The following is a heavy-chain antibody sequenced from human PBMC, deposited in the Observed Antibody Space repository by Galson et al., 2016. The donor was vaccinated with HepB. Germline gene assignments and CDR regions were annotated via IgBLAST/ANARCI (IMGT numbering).Heavy chain of an antibody. J-gene: IGHJ4*02. CDR3: TTVWLGLRPYFDN. Sequence: SLRLSCAASGFTFSNYFMSWVRQAPGKGLEWLANINQDGNEGHYVDSVKGRFTISRDNAKNSLYLQINSLKTEDTAVYYCTTVWLGLRPYFDNWGQGTLVTVSS. CDR1: GFTFSNYF. V-gene: IGHV3-7*03. D-gene: IGHD5/OR15-5a*01. CDR2: INQDGNEG.